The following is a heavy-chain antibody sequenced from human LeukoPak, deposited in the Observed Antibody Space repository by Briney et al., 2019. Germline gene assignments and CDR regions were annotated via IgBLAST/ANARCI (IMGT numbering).Heavy chain of an antibody. CDR1: GGSISSGSYY. CDR2: IYTSGST. CDR3: ARGGLAVVAANWFDP. Sequence: PSETLSLTCTVSGGSISSGSYYWRWIRQPAGKGLEWIGRIYTSGSTNYNSSLKSRVTISVDTSKNQFSLKLSSVTAADTAVYYCARGGLAVVAANWFDPWGQGTLVTVSS. V-gene: IGHV4-61*02. D-gene: IGHD2-15*01. J-gene: IGHJ5*02.